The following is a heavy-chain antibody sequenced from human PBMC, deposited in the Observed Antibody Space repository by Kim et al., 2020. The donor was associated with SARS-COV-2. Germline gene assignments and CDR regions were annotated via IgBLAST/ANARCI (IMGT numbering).Heavy chain of an antibody. CDR1: GFTFSSYA. CDR3: AKDGGCSGGSCYHEYFQH. D-gene: IGHD2-15*01. Sequence: GGSLRLSCAASGFTFSSYAMSWVRQAPGKGLEWVSAISGSGGSTYYADSVKGRFTISRDNSKNTLYLQMNSLRAEDTAVYYCAKDGGCSGGSCYHEYFQHWGQGTLVTVSS. J-gene: IGHJ1*01. V-gene: IGHV3-23*01. CDR2: ISGSGGST.